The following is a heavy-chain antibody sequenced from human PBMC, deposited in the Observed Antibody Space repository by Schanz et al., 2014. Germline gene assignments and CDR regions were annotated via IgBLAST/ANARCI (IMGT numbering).Heavy chain of an antibody. CDR2: ISPNSGDT. D-gene: IGHD6-13*01. J-gene: IGHJ3*02. CDR3: ARNIIATARAYDI. CDR1: GYTFTGYY. V-gene: IGHV1-2*06. Sequence: QVQLVQSGAEVKKPGASVKVSCKASGYTFTGYYIHWLRQAPGQGLEWMGRISPNSGDTHSAQKFQGRVTMTWDRSISTANMELSRLRSDATAVYYCARNIIATARAYDIWGQGTMVTVSS.